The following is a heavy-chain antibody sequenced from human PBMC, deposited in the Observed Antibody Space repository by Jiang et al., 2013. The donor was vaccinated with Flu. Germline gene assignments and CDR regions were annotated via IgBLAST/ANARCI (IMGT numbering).Heavy chain of an antibody. D-gene: IGHD5-18*01. Sequence: WLARIDWDDDKFYSTSLKTRLTISKDTSKNQVVLTMTNMDPVDTATYYCARIHTAMDAFDIWGQGTMVTVSS. CDR2: IDWDDDK. CDR3: ARIHTAMDAFDI. J-gene: IGHJ3*02. V-gene: IGHV2-70*04.